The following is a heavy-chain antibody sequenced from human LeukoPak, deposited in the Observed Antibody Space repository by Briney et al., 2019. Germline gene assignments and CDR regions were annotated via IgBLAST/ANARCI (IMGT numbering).Heavy chain of an antibody. CDR3: ARDVPPDY. Sequence: SDTLSLTCTVSGGSINSHYWSWIRQPSGKGLEWIGYIYYSGNTNYNPSLKSRVTISIDTSKNQFSLKLSSVTAADTAVYHCARDVPPDYWGQGTLVTVSS. V-gene: IGHV4-59*11. J-gene: IGHJ4*02. CDR2: IYYSGNT. CDR1: GGSINSHY.